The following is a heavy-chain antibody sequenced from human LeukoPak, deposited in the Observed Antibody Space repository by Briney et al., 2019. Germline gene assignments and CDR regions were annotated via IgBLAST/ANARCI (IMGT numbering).Heavy chain of an antibody. D-gene: IGHD1-26*01. CDR1: GFIFSNYW. CDR3: AKRGAEVGASVAPGDY. CDR2: INKDGSGT. J-gene: IGHJ4*02. V-gene: IGHV3-74*01. Sequence: PGGSLRLSCAASGFIFSNYWMHWVRQVPGKGLVWVSRINKDGSGTSYADSVKGRFTISRDKSKNTVYLQMDSLRAEDTAVYYCAKRGAEVGASVAPGDYWGQGTLLTVSS.